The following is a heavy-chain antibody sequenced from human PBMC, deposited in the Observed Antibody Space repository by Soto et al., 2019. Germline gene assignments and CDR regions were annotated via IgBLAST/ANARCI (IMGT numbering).Heavy chain of an antibody. D-gene: IGHD6-19*01. V-gene: IGHV4-59*01. CDR3: ARVFSGGGDYYYYGMDL. Sequence: SETLSLTCAVYGGSFSNYYWSWIRQPPGKGMEWVGYIYYSGTTYYNPSLKSRISISIDKSKNQFSLKLSSVTAADTAVYYCARVFSGGGDYYYYGMDLWGQGSTVTVSS. J-gene: IGHJ6*02. CDR1: GGSFSNYY. CDR2: IYYSGTT.